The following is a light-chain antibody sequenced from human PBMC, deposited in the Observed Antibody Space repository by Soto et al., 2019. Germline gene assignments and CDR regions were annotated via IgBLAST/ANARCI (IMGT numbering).Light chain of an antibody. J-gene: IGKJ5*01. CDR3: QQYSNCGPPTT. CDR2: GSA. CDR1: ETITTN. Sequence: EIVLTQSPATLSVSIGERATLSCRASETITTNLAWFQRKPGQPPRLLIHGSATRATGVPDRFSGSGSGTEFTLIISSLQSEDVALYYCQQYSNCGPPTTFGQGTRLEI. V-gene: IGKV3-15*01.